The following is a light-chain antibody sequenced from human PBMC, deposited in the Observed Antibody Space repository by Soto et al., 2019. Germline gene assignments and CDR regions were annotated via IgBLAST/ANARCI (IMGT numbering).Light chain of an antibody. CDR2: DAS. J-gene: IGKJ4*01. V-gene: IGKV3-20*01. CDR1: QSVGRNY. CDR3: QQYASSPLT. Sequence: EIVLTQSPGTLSVSPGERATLSCRASQSVGRNYLAWYQQKPGQAPRLLIYDASSRATGIPDRFSGSGSATYFPLTISRLEPEDFVVYYWQQYASSPLTFGGGTKVETK.